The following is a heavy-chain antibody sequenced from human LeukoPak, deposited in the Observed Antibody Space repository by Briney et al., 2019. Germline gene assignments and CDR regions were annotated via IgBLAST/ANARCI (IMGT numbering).Heavy chain of an antibody. D-gene: IGHD4-17*01. CDR1: GYSFTSYW. Sequence: GESLKISCKGSGYSFTSYWIGWVRQMPGKGLEWMGIIYPGDSGTRYSPSFQGQVTISADKSISTAYLQWSSLKASDTGMYYCATVRTYGDYAMNYWGQGTLVTVSS. CDR3: ATVRTYGDYAMNY. J-gene: IGHJ4*02. V-gene: IGHV5-51*01. CDR2: IYPGDSGT.